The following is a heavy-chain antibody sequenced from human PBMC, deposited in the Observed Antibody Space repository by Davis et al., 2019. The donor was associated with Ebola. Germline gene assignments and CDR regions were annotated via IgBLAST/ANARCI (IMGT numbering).Heavy chain of an antibody. CDR2: ISSSSSTI. CDR3: ARLEQWSYYYYGMDV. D-gene: IGHD6-19*01. J-gene: IGHJ6*02. V-gene: IGHV3-48*02. Sequence: PGGSLRLSCAASGFTFSSYSMNWVRQAPGKGLEWVSYISSSSSTIYYADSVKGRFTISRDNAKNSLYLQMNSLRDEDTAVYYCARLEQWSYYYYGMDVWGQGTTVTVSS. CDR1: GFTFSSYS.